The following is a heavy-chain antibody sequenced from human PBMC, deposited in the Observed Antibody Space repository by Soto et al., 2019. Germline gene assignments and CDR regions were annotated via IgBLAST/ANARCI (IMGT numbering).Heavy chain of an antibody. CDR1: SGSFSGYH. D-gene: IGHD5-12*01. J-gene: IGHJ6*02. CDR3: ARHIVATIGSYYYGVDV. V-gene: IGHV4-34*01. CDR2: INHSGST. Sequence: QVQLQQWGAGLLKPSETLSLTCAVYSGSFSGYHWSWIRQPPGKGLEWIGEINHSGSTNYSPSLKSRVTISLDTSKNQFSLKVSSVTAADTAVYYCARHIVATIGSYYYGVDVWGQGTTVTVSS.